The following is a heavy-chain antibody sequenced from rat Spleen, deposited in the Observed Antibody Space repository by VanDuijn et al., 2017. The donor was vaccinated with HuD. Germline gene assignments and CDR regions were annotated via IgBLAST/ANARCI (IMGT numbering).Heavy chain of an antibody. V-gene: IGHV3-3*01. CDR2: INSAGTT. CDR1: GYSITSGYG. Sequence: EVQLQESGPGLVKPSQSLSLTCSVTGYSITSGYGWNWIRKFPGNKLEWMGYINSAGTTIYSPSLKSRISITRDTSKNQFFLQVNSVTTDDTATYYCARSDGVHYFLPFADWGQGSLVTVSS. J-gene: IGHJ3*01. D-gene: IGHD1-12*02. CDR3: ARSDGVHYFLPFAD.